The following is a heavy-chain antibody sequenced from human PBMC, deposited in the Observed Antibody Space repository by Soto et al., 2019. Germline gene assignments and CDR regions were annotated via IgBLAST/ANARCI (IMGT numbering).Heavy chain of an antibody. CDR1: VFTCMSYS. D-gene: IGHD2-15*01. CDR3: ARDTYCSGGSCSIKYDFDI. J-gene: IGHJ3*02. CDR2: ISYDGSNE. V-gene: IGHV3-30-3*01. Sequence: WLSXRLSGSSSVFTCMSYSVHLFRHAPGKGLEWVAVISYDGSNEYYADSVKGRFTISRDNSKNTLYLQMNSLRAEDTAVYYCARDTYCSGGSCSIKYDFDIWGQRPMV.